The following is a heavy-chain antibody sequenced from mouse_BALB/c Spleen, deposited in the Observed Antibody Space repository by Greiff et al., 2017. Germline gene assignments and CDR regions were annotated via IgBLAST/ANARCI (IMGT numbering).Heavy chain of an antibody. D-gene: IGHD1-2*01. CDR2: ISSGSSTI. J-gene: IGHJ4*01. CDR1: GFTFSSFG. CDR3: ARGGYLYAMDY. V-gene: IGHV5-17*02. Sequence: EVQRVESGGGLVKPGGSRKLSCAASGFTFSSFGMHWVRQAPEKGLEWVAYISSGSSTIYYADTVKGRFTISRDNPKNTLFLQMTSLRSEDTAMYYCARGGYLYAMDYWGQGTSVTVSS.